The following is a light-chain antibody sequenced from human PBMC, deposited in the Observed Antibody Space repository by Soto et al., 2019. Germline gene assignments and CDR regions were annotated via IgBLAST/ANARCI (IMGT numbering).Light chain of an antibody. CDR1: QSISSY. J-gene: IGKJ5*01. CDR3: QQLNDFPIS. CDR2: TAS. Sequence: IQLTQSPSSLSASIGDRVTITCRASQSISSYLAWYQQKPGKAPKLLIYTASTLQTGVPSRFSGSGSGTDFTLTISSLQPEDFATYYCQQLNDFPISFGQGTRLDIK. V-gene: IGKV1-9*01.